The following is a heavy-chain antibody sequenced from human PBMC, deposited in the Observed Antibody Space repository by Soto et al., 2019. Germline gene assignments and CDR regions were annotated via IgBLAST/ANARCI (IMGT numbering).Heavy chain of an antibody. Sequence: SVKVSCKASGGTFSSYTISWVRQAPGQGLEWMGRIIPILGIANYAQKFQGRVTITADKSTSTAYMELSSLRSEDTAVYYCAREGSGGSRTHYFDYWGKGTLVTVSS. D-gene: IGHD2-15*01. CDR2: IIPILGIA. J-gene: IGHJ4*02. CDR3: AREGSGGSRTHYFDY. V-gene: IGHV1-69*04. CDR1: GGTFSSYT.